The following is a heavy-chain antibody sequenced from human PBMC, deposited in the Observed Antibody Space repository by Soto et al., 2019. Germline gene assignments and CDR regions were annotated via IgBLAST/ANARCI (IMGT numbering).Heavy chain of an antibody. CDR2: IIPILGIA. CDR3: AAGTVTTSYYYMDV. Sequence: QVQLVQSGAEVKKPGSSVKVSCKASGGTFSSYTISWVRQAPGQGLEWMGRIIPILGIANYAQKFQGRVTITADKSTSTGYMELSSLRSEDTAVYYCAAGTVTTSYYYMDVWGKGTTVTVSS. J-gene: IGHJ6*03. D-gene: IGHD4-17*01. CDR1: GGTFSSYT. V-gene: IGHV1-69*02.